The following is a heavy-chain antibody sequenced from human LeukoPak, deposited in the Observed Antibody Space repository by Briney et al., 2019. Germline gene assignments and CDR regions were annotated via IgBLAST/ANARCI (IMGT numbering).Heavy chain of an antibody. D-gene: IGHD1-20*01. Sequence: GASVKVSCKASGHTFTGYYMHWVRQAPGQGLEWMGWINPNSGGTNYAQKFQGRGTMTRDTSRSTAYIELSRLRSDDTAVYYCATLTGTTSELIDYWGQGTLVTVSS. CDR2: INPNSGGT. CDR3: ATLTGTTSELIDY. J-gene: IGHJ4*02. CDR1: GHTFTGYY. V-gene: IGHV1-2*02.